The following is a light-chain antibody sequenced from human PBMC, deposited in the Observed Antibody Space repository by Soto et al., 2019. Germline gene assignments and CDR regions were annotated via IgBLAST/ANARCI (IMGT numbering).Light chain of an antibody. CDR2: GNS. CDR1: SSKIGAGYD. CDR3: QSYDSSLSGSYV. Sequence: QSVLTQPPSVSGVPGRRVTISCTGSSSKIGAGYDVHWYQQLPGTAPKLLIYGNSNRPSGVPDRFSGSKSGTSASLAITGLQAEDEADYYCQSYDSSLSGSYVFGTGTKVTVL. J-gene: IGLJ1*01. V-gene: IGLV1-40*01.